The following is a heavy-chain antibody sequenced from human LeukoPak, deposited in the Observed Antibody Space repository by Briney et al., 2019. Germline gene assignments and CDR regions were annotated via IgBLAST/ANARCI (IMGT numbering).Heavy chain of an antibody. D-gene: IGHD3-16*01. Sequence: SETLSLTCTVSGGSISSGGYYWSWIRQHPGKGLEWIGYIYYSGSTYYNPSLKSRVTISVDTSKNQFSLKLSSVTAADTAVYYCARSRRGGRRPMNYYYGMDVWGQGTMVTVSS. V-gene: IGHV4-31*03. CDR3: ARSRRGGRRPMNYYYGMDV. J-gene: IGHJ6*02. CDR1: GGSISSGGYY. CDR2: IYYSGST.